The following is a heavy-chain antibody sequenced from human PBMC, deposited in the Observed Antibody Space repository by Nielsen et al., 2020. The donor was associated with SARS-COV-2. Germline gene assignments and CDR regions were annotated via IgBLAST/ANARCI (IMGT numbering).Heavy chain of an antibody. V-gene: IGHV3-30*18. CDR3: AKTEGWPADY. Sequence: GESLKISCAASGFTFSSYGMHWARQAPGKGLEWVAVISYDGSNKYYADSVKGRFTISRDNSKNTLYLQMNSLRAEDTAVYYCAKTEGWPADYWGQGTLVTVSS. D-gene: IGHD2-15*01. CDR2: ISYDGSNK. J-gene: IGHJ4*02. CDR1: GFTFSSYG.